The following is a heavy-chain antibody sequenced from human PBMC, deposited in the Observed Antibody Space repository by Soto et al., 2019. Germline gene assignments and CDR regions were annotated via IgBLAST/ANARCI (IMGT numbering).Heavy chain of an antibody. V-gene: IGHV4-30-2*01. Sequence: QVQRQESGSGLAKPSQTLSLTCAVSGGSISSGGYSWSWIRQPPGKGLEWIGYIYHSGSTYYNPSLKSRVTISVDRSKNQFSLKLSSVTAADTAVYYCASGQQLVRNYWGQGTPVTVSS. J-gene: IGHJ4*02. CDR3: ASGQQLVRNY. CDR1: GGSISSGGYS. CDR2: IYHSGST. D-gene: IGHD6-13*01.